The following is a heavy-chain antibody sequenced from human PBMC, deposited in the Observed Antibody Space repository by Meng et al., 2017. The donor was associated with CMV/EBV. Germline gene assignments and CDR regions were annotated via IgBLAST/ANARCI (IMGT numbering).Heavy chain of an antibody. Sequence: GGSLRLSCTASGFTFGDYAMSWVRQAPGKGLEWVGLIRSNAYGGTTEYAASVRGRFTISRDDSRCIAYLQMDSLKTEVTAVYYCARDLSRKPNYDFGSGYYPGSYYFDYWGQGTLVTVSS. V-gene: IGHV3-49*04. CDR1: GFTFGDYA. CDR2: IRSNAYGGTT. D-gene: IGHD3-3*01. CDR3: ARDLSRKPNYDFGSGYYPGSYYFDY. J-gene: IGHJ4*02.